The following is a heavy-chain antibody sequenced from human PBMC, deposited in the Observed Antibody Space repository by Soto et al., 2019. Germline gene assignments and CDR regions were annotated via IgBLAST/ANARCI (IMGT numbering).Heavy chain of an antibody. Sequence: SVKVSCKASGGTFSSYAISWVRQAPGQGLEWMGGIIPIFGTANYAQKFQGRVTMTRDTSTSTVYMELSSLRSEDTAVYYCARGSGSPLGDAFDIWGQGTMVTVSS. CDR3: ARGSGSPLGDAFDI. CDR1: GGTFSSYA. CDR2: IIPIFGTA. D-gene: IGHD1-26*01. V-gene: IGHV1-69*05. J-gene: IGHJ3*02.